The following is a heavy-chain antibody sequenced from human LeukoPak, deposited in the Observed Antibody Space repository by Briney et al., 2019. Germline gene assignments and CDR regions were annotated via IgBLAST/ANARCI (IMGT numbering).Heavy chain of an antibody. CDR3: ARDHYGSGSYYSSDYYYGMDV. CDR1: GLTFSSYE. V-gene: IGHV3-48*03. J-gene: IGHJ6*04. CDR2: TSSSGSTL. Sequence: PGGSLRFSCEAPGLTFSSYEMNWVGQAPGKGLEWVSYTSSSGSTLYYADSVKGRFTISRDNAKNSLYLQMNSLRAEDTAVYYCARDHYGSGSYYSSDYYYGMDVWGKGTTVTVSS. D-gene: IGHD3-10*01.